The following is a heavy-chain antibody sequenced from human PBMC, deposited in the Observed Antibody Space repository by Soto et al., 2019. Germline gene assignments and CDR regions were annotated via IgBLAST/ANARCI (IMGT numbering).Heavy chain of an antibody. CDR2: INDAGSAT. D-gene: IGHD1-1*01. Sequence: GQGLEWVAAINDAGSATYHADSVKGRFTISRANSKNTLYLQMNSLRAEDTAVYYFVKGRNDSRPYYLVSPGQRNRASDP. V-gene: IGHV3-23*01. J-gene: IGHJ5*02. CDR3: VKGRNDSRPYYLVSPGQRNRASDP.